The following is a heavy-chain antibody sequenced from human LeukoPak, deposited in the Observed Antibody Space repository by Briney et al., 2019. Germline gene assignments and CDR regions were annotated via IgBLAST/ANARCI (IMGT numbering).Heavy chain of an antibody. D-gene: IGHD3-16*02. V-gene: IGHV3-11*01. CDR2: ISNNRGSTT. CDR3: ARDYRNKGMDV. J-gene: IGHJ6*02. CDR1: GFTLGDYY. Sequence: GGSLRLSCAASGFTLGDYYMTWILQAAGKGLEWVSYISNNRGSTTYYADSVKGRFTNSRDDAKNSLYLQMNSLRADDTAVYYCARDYRNKGMDVWGQGTTVTVSS.